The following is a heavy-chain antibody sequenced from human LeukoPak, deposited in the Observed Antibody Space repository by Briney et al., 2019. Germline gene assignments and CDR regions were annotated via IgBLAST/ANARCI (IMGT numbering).Heavy chain of an antibody. V-gene: IGHV4-61*01. CDR3: ARGATAMVKRGWFDH. CDR1: GYSINTGYY. Sequence: SETLSLTCTVSGYSINTGYYWSWIRQPPGKGLEWIGYIYYSGSTNYNPSLKSRVTISVDTSKNQFSLKLSSVTAADTAVYYCARGATAMVKRGWFDHWGQGTLVTVSS. CDR2: IYYSGST. J-gene: IGHJ5*02. D-gene: IGHD5-18*01.